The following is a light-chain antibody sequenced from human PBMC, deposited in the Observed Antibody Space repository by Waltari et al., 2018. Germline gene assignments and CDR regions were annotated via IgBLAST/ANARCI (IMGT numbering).Light chain of an antibody. J-gene: IGLJ2*01. CDR1: SGHSTYA. V-gene: IGLV4-69*01. CDR2: LNTDGSH. CDR3: QTWDTDSYVI. Sequence: QLVLTQSPSASASLGASVKLTCTLSSGHSTYAIAWHQQQPEKGPRYLMKLNTDGSHNEGDGIPDRFSGSSSGAWRYLTISSLQSEDEADYYCQTWDTDSYVIFGGGTKLTVL.